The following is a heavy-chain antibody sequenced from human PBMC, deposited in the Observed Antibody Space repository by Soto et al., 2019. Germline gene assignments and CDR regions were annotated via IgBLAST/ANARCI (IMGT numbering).Heavy chain of an antibody. CDR2: ISYDGQNR. CDR1: GFAFNGYG. J-gene: IGHJ6*02. CDR3: AKDNLDEVTEGIGKGMGV. Sequence: PGGSLRLSCGASGFAFNGYGMHWVRQAPGKGLEWVAAISYDGQNRYYADSMRGRITISRDNSKNTLVLEMNGLRAEDTGVYYCAKDNLDEVTEGIGKGMGVWGRGTPVTVSS. V-gene: IGHV3-30*18. D-gene: IGHD2-21*02.